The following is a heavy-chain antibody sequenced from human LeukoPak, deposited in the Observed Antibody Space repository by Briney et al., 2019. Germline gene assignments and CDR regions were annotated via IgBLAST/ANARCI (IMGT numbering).Heavy chain of an antibody. CDR2: ISSSGSTI. D-gene: IGHD6-13*01. V-gene: IGHV3-48*03. CDR3: ARGYSSSWYKYYFDY. J-gene: IGHJ4*02. CDR1: GFTFSSHE. Sequence: GGSLRLSCAASGFTFSSHEMNWVRQAPGKGLEWVSYISSSGSTIYYADSVKGRFTISRDNAKNSLYPQMNSLRAEDTAVYYCARGYSSSWYKYYFDYWGQGTLVTVSS.